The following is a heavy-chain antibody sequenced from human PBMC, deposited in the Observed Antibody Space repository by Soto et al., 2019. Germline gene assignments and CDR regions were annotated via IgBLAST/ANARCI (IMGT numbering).Heavy chain of an antibody. CDR1: DGSISSYY. CDR3: ARYSSGWYRSHYNWFDP. D-gene: IGHD6-19*01. V-gene: IGHV4-4*07. CDR2: IYTSGST. Sequence: SETLSLTCTVSDGSISSYYRSWIRQPAGKGLEWIGRIYTSGSTNYNPSLKSRVTMSVDTSKNQFSLKLSSVTAADTAVYYCARYSSGWYRSHYNWFDPRAQGTPVIGSA. J-gene: IGHJ5*01.